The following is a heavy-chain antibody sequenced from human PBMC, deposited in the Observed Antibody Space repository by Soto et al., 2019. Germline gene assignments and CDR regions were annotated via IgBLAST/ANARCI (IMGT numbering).Heavy chain of an antibody. CDR2: FSAGGRT. Sequence: EVQLLESGGALVQPGGSLRLSCAASGFSFSNYALSWVRQAPGKGLEWVSTFSAGGRTYYADSVKGRFTIARDSSKNTVQRQISILRPEDTAVYYCAKESMPEHYGDTLFDYWGQGTRVTVSS. D-gene: IGHD4-17*01. CDR1: GFSFSNYA. V-gene: IGHV3-23*01. CDR3: AKESMPEHYGDTLFDY. J-gene: IGHJ4*02.